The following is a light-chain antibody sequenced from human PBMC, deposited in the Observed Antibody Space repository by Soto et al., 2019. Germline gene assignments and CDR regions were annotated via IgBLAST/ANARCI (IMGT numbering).Light chain of an antibody. V-gene: IGKV1-5*03. CDR2: NTS. J-gene: IGKJ2*01. Sequence: DIQMTQSPSTLSASVGDRVSITCRASQSLNSWLAWYQQKPGKAPKLLIYNTSTLESGVPSRFSGSGSGTEFTLTISNLQPDDFATYYCQKYNTYSFGQGTKLEIK. CDR1: QSLNSW. CDR3: QKYNTYS.